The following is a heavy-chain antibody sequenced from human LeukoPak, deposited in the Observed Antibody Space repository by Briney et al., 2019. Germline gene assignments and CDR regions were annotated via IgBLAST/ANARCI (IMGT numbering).Heavy chain of an antibody. D-gene: IGHD2-2*01. CDR2: ISPDGSDT. Sequence: GGSLRLSCAASGFTVSTNYMSWVRQAPGKGLVWVSRISPDGSDTSYADSVKGRFTISRDNAKNTVFLQMNSLRAEDTALYYCGKTSTSCCDYWGQGTLVTVSS. V-gene: IGHV3-74*01. CDR3: GKTSTSCCDY. J-gene: IGHJ4*02. CDR1: GFTVSTNY.